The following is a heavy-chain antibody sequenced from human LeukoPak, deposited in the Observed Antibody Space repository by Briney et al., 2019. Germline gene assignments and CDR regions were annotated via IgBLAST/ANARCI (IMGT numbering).Heavy chain of an antibody. V-gene: IGHV1-24*01. J-gene: IGHJ4*02. Sequence: WASVKISCKVSGYTLTELSMHWVRQAPGKGHEWMGGFDPEDGETIYAQKFQGRVTMTEDTSTDTAYMELSSLRSEDTAVYYCATARRYYFDYWGQGTLVTVSS. CDR2: FDPEDGET. CDR1: GYTLTELS. CDR3: ATARRYYFDY.